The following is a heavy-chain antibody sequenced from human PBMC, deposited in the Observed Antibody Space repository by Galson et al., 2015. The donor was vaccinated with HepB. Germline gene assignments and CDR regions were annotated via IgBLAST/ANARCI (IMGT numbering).Heavy chain of an antibody. V-gene: IGHV3-64*01. Sequence: SLRLSCAASGFTFSSYAVHWVRQAPGKGLEYVSAISSNGGSTYYANSVKGRFTISRDNSKNTLYLQMGSLRAEDMAVYYCARDTGGGSWDEHDYYYYGMDVWGQGTTVTVSS. D-gene: IGHD2-15*01. CDR3: ARDTGGGSWDEHDYYYYGMDV. J-gene: IGHJ6*02. CDR1: GFTFSSYA. CDR2: ISSNGGST.